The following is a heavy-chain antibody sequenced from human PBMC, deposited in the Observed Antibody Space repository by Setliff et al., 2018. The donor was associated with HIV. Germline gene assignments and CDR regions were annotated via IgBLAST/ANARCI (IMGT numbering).Heavy chain of an antibody. Sequence: GGSLRLSWAASGFTFSTYGMQWVRQAPGKGLEWISKLSTTGTNIHYADSVKGRFAISRDNAKNSLFLQMSSLRVEDTAVYYCARSASNYLHAMDVWGQGTTVTVSS. CDR3: ARSASNYLHAMDV. J-gene: IGHJ6*02. CDR2: LSTTGTNI. D-gene: IGHD1-7*01. CDR1: GFTFSTYG. V-gene: IGHV3-48*04.